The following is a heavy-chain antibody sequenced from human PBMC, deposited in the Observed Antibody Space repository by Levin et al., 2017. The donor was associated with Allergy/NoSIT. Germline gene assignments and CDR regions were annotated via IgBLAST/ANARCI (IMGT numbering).Heavy chain of an antibody. CDR3: ARDQSYHDNSGRSLDY. CDR2: IWVNGDGR. Sequence: QAGGSLRLSCVVSGFTYKNYGMHWVRQAPGKGLEWVAVIWVNGDGRDYVDSVKGRFTISRDNSKNTLYLQMDGLRAEDTAVYYCARDQSYHDNSGRSLDYWGQGTLVTVSS. D-gene: IGHD3-9*01. CDR1: GFTYKNYG. J-gene: IGHJ4*02. V-gene: IGHV3-33*01.